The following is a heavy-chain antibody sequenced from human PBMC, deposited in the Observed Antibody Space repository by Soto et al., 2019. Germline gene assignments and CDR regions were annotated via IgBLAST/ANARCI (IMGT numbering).Heavy chain of an antibody. J-gene: IGHJ4*02. V-gene: IGHV3-48*01. CDR3: ARMVGSTSCYNRGGSCHPNFDY. D-gene: IGHD2-2*02. Sequence: TGGSLRLSCAASGFTFSTYSMNWVRQAPGKGLEWVSYISSSSSTIYYADSVKGRFTVSRDSAKNSLYLQMNSLRAEDTAVYYCARMVGSTSCYNRGGSCHPNFDYWGRGTLVTVSS. CDR1: GFTFSTYS. CDR2: ISSSSSTI.